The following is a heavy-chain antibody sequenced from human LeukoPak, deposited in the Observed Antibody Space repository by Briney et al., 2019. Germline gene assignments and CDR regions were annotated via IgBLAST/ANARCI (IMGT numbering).Heavy chain of an antibody. CDR1: GFTFSDYY. D-gene: IGHD3-10*01. V-gene: IGHV3-11*01. Sequence: PGGSLRLSCAASGFTFSDYYMTWIRQAPGKGLEWISYMGSSGGTIYYADSVKGRFTVSRDNAKNSLYLQMNSLRAEDTAVYYCARDKDYGSGSDYNEYVFDFWGQGTMVTVSS. CDR2: MGSSGGTI. J-gene: IGHJ3*01. CDR3: ARDKDYGSGSDYNEYVFDF.